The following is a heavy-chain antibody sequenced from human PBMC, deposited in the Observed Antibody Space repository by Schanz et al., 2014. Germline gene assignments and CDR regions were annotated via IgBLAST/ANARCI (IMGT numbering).Heavy chain of an antibody. Sequence: QVQLVQSGVEVKRPGASVRVSCKASGYSFTDYAIHWVRQAPGQGLEWMGKINPSGGSTSYAQKFQGRVTMTRDTSTSTVYMELSSLRSEDTAVYYCARDGEAAAGCDYWGQGTLVTVSS. V-gene: IGHV1-46*03. CDR1: GYSFTDYA. CDR2: INPSGGST. J-gene: IGHJ4*02. CDR3: ARDGEAAAGCDY. D-gene: IGHD6-13*01.